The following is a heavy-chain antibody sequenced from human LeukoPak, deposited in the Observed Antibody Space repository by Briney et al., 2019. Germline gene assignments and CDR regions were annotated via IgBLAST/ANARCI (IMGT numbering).Heavy chain of an antibody. Sequence: KPSGTLSLTCAVSGGSISRSNWWSWARQPPGKGLEWIGEIYHSGSTNYNPSLRSRVTISVDKSKNQFSLKLSSVTAADSAVYYCARVLDWGVYFEYWGQGTLVSVSS. CDR3: ARVLDWGVYFEY. V-gene: IGHV4-4*02. J-gene: IGHJ4*02. CDR1: GGSISRSNW. D-gene: IGHD7-27*01. CDR2: IYHSGST.